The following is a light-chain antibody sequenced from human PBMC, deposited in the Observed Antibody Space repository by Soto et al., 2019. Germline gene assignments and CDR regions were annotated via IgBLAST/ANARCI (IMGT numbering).Light chain of an antibody. CDR2: GAS. Sequence: EIVLTQSPATLSLSPWERATLSCRASQSVSSYLAWYQQKPGQAPRLLIYGASNRATGIPARFSGSGSGTDFTLTISSLQPDDFGTYYCQEYNSYTGTFGPGTKVDIK. J-gene: IGKJ1*01. CDR1: QSVSSY. V-gene: IGKV3-11*01. CDR3: QEYNSYTGT.